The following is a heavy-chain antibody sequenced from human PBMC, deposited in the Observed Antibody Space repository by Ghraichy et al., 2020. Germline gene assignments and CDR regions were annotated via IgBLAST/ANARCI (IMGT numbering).Heavy chain of an antibody. CDR2: ISTSGNTI. CDR1: GFTFSSYS. CDR3: ARRKELGDY. J-gene: IGHJ4*02. Sequence: GGSLRLSCAGSGFTFSSYSMNWVRQAPGKGLEWISYISTSGNTIYYADSVKGRFTISRDNAKNSLYLQMNSLRAEDTAVYYCARRKELGDYWGQGTQVIVSS. D-gene: IGHD7-27*01. V-gene: IGHV3-48*01.